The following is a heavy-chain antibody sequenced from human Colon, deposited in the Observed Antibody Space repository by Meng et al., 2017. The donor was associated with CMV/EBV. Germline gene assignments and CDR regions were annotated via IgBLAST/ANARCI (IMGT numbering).Heavy chain of an antibody. D-gene: IGHD3-10*01. J-gene: IGHJ4*02. V-gene: IGHV1-2*02. CDR3: ATISGGDFDF. CDR2: LNPNSGDT. CDR1: GYTFTGFF. Sequence: AAVKKPGASATVSCKTSGYTFTGFFMFWVRQAPGQGLEWMGSLNPNSGDTNSAQKFHGRLTMTRDTSIHTAYMELGSLRSDDTAVYYCATISGGDFDFWGQGTLVTVLL.